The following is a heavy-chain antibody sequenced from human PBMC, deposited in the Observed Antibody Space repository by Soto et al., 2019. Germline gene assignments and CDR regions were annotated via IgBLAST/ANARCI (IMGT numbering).Heavy chain of an antibody. Sequence: SETLSLTCTVSGGSISSYYWSWIRQPPGKGLEWIGYIYYGGSTNYNPSLKSRVTISVDTSKNQFSLKLSSVTAADTAVYYCARSGSEQWLIRGFDYWGQGTLVTVSS. CDR2: IYYGGST. J-gene: IGHJ4*02. V-gene: IGHV4-59*01. D-gene: IGHD6-19*01. CDR1: GGSISSYY. CDR3: ARSGSEQWLIRGFDY.